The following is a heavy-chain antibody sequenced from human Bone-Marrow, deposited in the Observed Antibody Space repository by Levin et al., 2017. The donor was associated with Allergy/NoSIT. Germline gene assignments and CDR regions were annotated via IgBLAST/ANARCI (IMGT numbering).Heavy chain of an antibody. Sequence: SCAASGFNFNNYDIHWVRQAPGKGLEWLASVSYDGSNKYYADSVKGRFTISGDNYRYNLYLEMKSLRAEDTGVYYCARYGWYTSSGYRYYYGMDVWGQGTTVTVSS. J-gene: IGHJ6*02. CDR1: GFNFNNYD. CDR3: ARYGWYTSSGYRYYYGMDV. CDR2: VSYDGSNK. D-gene: IGHD6-6*01. V-gene: IGHV3-30*03.